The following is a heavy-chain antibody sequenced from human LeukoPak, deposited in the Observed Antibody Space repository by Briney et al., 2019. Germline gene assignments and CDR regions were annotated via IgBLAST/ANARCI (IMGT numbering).Heavy chain of an antibody. V-gene: IGHV4-30-4*01. D-gene: IGHD2-15*01. CDR3: ARDRSGGSCYGAFDI. CDR2: IYDSGST. Sequence: SETLSLTCTVAGASIRSGDYYWSWIRQPPGKGLEWIGYIYDSGSTYYNPSLKSRITISVDTSENRFSLKLSSVTATDTAVYYCARDRSGGSCYGAFDIWGQGTMVTVSS. CDR1: GASIRSGDYY. J-gene: IGHJ3*02.